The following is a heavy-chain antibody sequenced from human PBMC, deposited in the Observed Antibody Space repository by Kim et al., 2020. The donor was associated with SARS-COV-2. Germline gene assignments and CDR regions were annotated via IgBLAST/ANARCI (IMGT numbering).Heavy chain of an antibody. V-gene: IGHV3-20*04. CDR2: ITWNGDTT. Sequence: LSLTCVASGFTFDDYGMSWVRQVPGKGLEWVADITWNGDTTNYADSVKGRFTITRDNANNSLFLQANSLRGDDTALFYCAREMAAGEGGYYYYGLDVWGRGTTVTVSS. CDR1: GFTFDDYG. CDR3: AREMAAGEGGYYYYGLDV. J-gene: IGHJ6*02. D-gene: IGHD2-15*01.